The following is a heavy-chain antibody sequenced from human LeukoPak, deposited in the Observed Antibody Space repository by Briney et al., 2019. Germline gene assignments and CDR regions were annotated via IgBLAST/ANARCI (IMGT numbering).Heavy chain of an antibody. J-gene: IGHJ4*02. D-gene: IGHD2/OR15-2a*01. CDR3: VSFYETY. Sequence: GGSLRLSCAASGFTFNSYWIHWVRQAPGKGLVWVSRINSDGSKTSYADFVKGRFTISRDNAKNTVFLQMNSLRAEDTAVYYCVSFYETYWGRGTLVTVSS. CDR2: INSDGSKT. V-gene: IGHV3-74*01. CDR1: GFTFNSYW.